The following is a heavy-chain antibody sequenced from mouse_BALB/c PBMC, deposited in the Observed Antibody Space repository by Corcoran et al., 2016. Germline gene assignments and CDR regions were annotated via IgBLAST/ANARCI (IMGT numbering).Heavy chain of an antibody. CDR1: GYTFTSYT. Sequence: QVQLQQSAAELARPGASVKMSCKASGYTFTSYTMHWVKQRPGQGLEWIGYINPSSGYTEYNQKFKDKTTLTADKSSSTAYMQLSSLTSEDSAVYYCAREGHYGYGYWGQGTTLTVSS. D-gene: IGHD1-2*01. J-gene: IGHJ2*01. CDR2: INPSSGYT. V-gene: IGHV1-4*02. CDR3: AREGHYGYGY.